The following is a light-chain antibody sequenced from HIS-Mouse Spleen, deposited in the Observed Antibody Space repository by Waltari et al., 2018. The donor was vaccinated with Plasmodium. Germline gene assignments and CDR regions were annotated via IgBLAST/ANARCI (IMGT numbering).Light chain of an antibody. V-gene: IGLV3-25*03. CDR2: KDS. CDR3: QSADSSGTYVV. J-gene: IGLJ2*01. CDR1: ALPKKY. Sequence: SYEVPQPPSVSVSLGTTARITCSGDALPKKYADWYQQNPGQAPVVVIYKDSERSSGIPGRFSGSSSGTTVTLTISGVQAEDEAYYYCQSADSSGTYVVFGGGTKLTVL.